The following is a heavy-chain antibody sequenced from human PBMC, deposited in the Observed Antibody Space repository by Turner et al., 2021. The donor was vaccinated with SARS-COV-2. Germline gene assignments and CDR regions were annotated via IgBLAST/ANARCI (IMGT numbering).Heavy chain of an antibody. Sequence: QVQLVQSGAEVKKPGSSVKVSCKASVGTLNSFAISWVRQAPGQGLECMGGIIPICGTANYAQKFQGRVTITADESTSTAYMELSSLRSEDTAVYYCARVGGLRPNDYYYYGMDVWGQGTTVTVSS. D-gene: IGHD3-10*01. CDR2: IIPICGTA. CDR3: ARVGGLRPNDYYYYGMDV. CDR1: VGTLNSFA. J-gene: IGHJ6*02. V-gene: IGHV1-69*01.